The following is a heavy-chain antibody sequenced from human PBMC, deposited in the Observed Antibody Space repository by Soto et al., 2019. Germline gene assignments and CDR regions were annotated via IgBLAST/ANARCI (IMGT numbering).Heavy chain of an antibody. J-gene: IGHJ6*02. CDR2: IYYSGST. Sequence: PSETLSLTCTVAGGSVSSGSYYWSWIRQPPGKGLEWIGYIYYSGSTNYNPSLKSRVTISVDTSKNQFSLKLSSVTAADTAVYYCASETTYCSGGSCYSGDYYYYGMDVWGQGTTVTVSS. D-gene: IGHD2-15*01. V-gene: IGHV4-61*01. CDR1: GGSVSSGSYY. CDR3: ASETTYCSGGSCYSGDYYYYGMDV.